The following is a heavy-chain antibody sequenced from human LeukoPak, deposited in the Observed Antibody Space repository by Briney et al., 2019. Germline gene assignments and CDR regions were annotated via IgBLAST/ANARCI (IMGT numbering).Heavy chain of an antibody. D-gene: IGHD3-10*01. Sequence: GGSLRLSCAASGFIFSRCAMSWVRQAPGKGLEWVSAISGSGSTTYYADSVKGRFTISRDNSKNTLYLQMNSLRAEDTAVYYCAKVTGSGIWGQGTLVIVSS. CDR2: ISGSGSTT. J-gene: IGHJ4*02. CDR3: AKVTGSGI. CDR1: GFIFSRCA. V-gene: IGHV3-23*01.